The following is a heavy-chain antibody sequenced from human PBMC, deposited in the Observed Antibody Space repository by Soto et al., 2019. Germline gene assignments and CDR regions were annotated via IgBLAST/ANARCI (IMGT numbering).Heavy chain of an antibody. D-gene: IGHD3-10*01. CDR2: ISAYNGNT. V-gene: IGHV1-18*01. J-gene: IGHJ4*02. CDR1: GYTFTSYG. Sequence: QVQLVQSGAEVKKPGASVKDSCKASGYTFTSYGISWVRQAPGQGLEWMGWISAYNGNTNHAQKLQGRVTMTTDTTTTTAYMELRGLRSDDTAVYYCARDGAGVTMVREVTDYWGQGTLVIVSS. CDR3: ARDGAGVTMVREVTDY.